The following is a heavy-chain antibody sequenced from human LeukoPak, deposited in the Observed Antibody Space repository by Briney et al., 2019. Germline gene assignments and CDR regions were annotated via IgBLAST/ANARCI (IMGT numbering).Heavy chain of an antibody. CDR2: IYYSGST. CDR3: ARHLQYPYYYYMDV. CDR1: GGSISSSSYY. V-gene: IGHV4-39*01. Sequence: PSETLSLTCTVSGGSISSSSYYWGWIRQPPGKGLEWIGSIYYSGSTYYSPSLESRVTIFVDTSKNEFSLNMSSVTAADTAVYYCARHLQYPYYYYMDVWGKGTTVTVSS. D-gene: IGHD5-24*01. J-gene: IGHJ6*03.